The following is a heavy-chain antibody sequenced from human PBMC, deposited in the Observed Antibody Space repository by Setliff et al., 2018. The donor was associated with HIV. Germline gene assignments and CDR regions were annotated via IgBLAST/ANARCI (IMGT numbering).Heavy chain of an antibody. CDR3: ARGKWLVQNFYSYNMDV. Sequence: SETLSLTCTVSSGSISSYYWIWIRQPPGKGLEWIGHIFYSGSTNHNPSLKSRVTISVDTSKNQFSLKLSSVTAADTAVYYCARGKWLVQNFYSYNMDVWGKGTTVTVSS. D-gene: IGHD6-19*01. CDR1: SGSISSYY. J-gene: IGHJ6*03. CDR2: IFYSGST. V-gene: IGHV4-59*01.